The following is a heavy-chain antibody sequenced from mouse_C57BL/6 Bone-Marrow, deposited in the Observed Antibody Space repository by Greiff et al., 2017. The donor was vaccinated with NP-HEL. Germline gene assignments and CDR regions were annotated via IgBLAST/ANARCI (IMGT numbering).Heavy chain of an antibody. CDR3: ARPPYYYGSRIYWYFDV. V-gene: IGHV5-6*01. CDR2: ISSGGSYT. J-gene: IGHJ1*03. Sequence: VQLKESGGDLVKPGGSLKLSCAASGFTFSSYGMSWVRQTPDKRLEWVATISSGGSYTYYPDSVKGRFTISSDNAKNTLYLQMSSLKSEDTAMYYCARPPYYYGSRIYWYFDVWGTGTTVTVSS. CDR1: GFTFSSYG. D-gene: IGHD1-1*01.